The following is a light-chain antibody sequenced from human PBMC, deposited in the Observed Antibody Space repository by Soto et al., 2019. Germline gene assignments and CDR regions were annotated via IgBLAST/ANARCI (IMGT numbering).Light chain of an antibody. CDR3: SSYTSSNTVV. Sequence: QSAPTQPASVSGSPGQSITISCAGTSGDVGGYDYVSWYQQHPGKAPKLMIYDVSNRPSGVSNRFSGSKSGNTASLTISGLQAEDEADYYCSSYTSSNTVVFGGGTQLTVL. CDR2: DVS. J-gene: IGLJ2*01. CDR1: SGDVGGYDY. V-gene: IGLV2-14*01.